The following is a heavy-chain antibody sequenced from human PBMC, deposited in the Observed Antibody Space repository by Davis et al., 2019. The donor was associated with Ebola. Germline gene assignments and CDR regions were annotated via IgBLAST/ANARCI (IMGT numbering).Heavy chain of an antibody. D-gene: IGHD2/OR15-2a*01. CDR3: ARGLRMRGFDY. Sequence: MPSETLSLTCAVYGGSFSGYYWSWIRQPPGKGLEWIGEINHSGSTNYNPSLKSRVTISVDTSKNQFSLKLSSVTAADTAVYYCARGLRMRGFDYWGQGTLVTVSS. CDR2: INHSGST. CDR1: GGSFSGYY. V-gene: IGHV4-34*01. J-gene: IGHJ4*02.